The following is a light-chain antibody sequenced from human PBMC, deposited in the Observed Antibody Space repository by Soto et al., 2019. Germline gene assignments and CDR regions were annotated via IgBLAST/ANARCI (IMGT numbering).Light chain of an antibody. CDR2: EVN. J-gene: IGLJ3*02. CDR1: SGDIGAYNY. V-gene: IGLV2-8*01. CDR3: AANAGSNTWV. Sequence: QSALTQSPSASASPGQSVTISCTGSSGDIGAYNYVSWYQQHPGKAPKLIIYEVNKRPSGVPDRFSGSKSGITASLTVSGLEADDDAGYFCAANAGSNTWVFGGGTKLTVL.